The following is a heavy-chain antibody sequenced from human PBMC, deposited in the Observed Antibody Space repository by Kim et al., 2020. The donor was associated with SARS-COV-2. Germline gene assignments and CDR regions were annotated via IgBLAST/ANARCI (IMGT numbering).Heavy chain of an antibody. J-gene: IGHJ6*02. Sequence: GGSLRLSCAASGFTFSSYSMNWVRQAPGKGLEWVSSISSSSSYIYYADSVKGRFTISRDNAKNSLYLQMNSLRAEDTAVYYCARDPGIFLTGYCNVWGQGTTVTVSS. CDR2: ISSSSSYI. V-gene: IGHV3-21*01. D-gene: IGHD3-9*01. CDR1: GFTFSSYS. CDR3: ARDPGIFLTGYCNV.